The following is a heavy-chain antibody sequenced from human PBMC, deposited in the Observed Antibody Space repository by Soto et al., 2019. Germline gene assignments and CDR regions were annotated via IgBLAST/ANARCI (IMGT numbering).Heavy chain of an antibody. CDR3: ARGVLV. Sequence: SETWSLTCTVSGYSITGGTYYWSWIRQHPGKGLEWIGFISYSGSISYNPSLRSRVTISRDTSKNHFSLDLRSVTAADTAVYYCARGVLVWSQGSLVTVSS. CDR1: GYSITGGTYY. D-gene: IGHD2-8*02. J-gene: IGHJ4*02. V-gene: IGHV4-31*03. CDR2: ISYSGSI.